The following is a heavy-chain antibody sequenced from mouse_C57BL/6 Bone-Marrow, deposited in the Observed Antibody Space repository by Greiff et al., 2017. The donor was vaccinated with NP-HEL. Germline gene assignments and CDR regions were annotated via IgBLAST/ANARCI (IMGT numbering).Heavy chain of an antibody. CDR3: ATNWDWYFDV. J-gene: IGHJ1*03. V-gene: IGHV5-17*01. CDR2: ISSGSSTI. D-gene: IGHD4-1*01. CDR1: GFTFSDYG. Sequence: EVQLVESGGGLVKPGGSLKLSCAASGFTFSDYGMHWVRQAPEKGLEWVAYISSGSSTIYYADTVKGRFTISRDNAKNTLFLQMTSVRSEDTAMYYCATNWDWYFDVWGTGTTVTVSS.